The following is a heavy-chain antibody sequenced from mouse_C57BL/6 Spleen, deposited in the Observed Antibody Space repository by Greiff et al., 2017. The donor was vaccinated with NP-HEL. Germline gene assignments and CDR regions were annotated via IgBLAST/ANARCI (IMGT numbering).Heavy chain of an antibody. CDR3: ARQSAYYSNYVDYFDY. V-gene: IGHV5-6*02. CDR1: GFTFSSYG. J-gene: IGHJ2*01. D-gene: IGHD2-5*01. CDR2: ISSGGSYT. Sequence: EVMLVESGGDLVKPGGSLKLSCAASGFTFSSYGMSWVRQTPDKRLEWVATISSGGSYTYYPDSVKGRFTISRDNAKNTLYLQMSSLKSEDTAMYYCARQSAYYSNYVDYFDYWGQGTTLTVSS.